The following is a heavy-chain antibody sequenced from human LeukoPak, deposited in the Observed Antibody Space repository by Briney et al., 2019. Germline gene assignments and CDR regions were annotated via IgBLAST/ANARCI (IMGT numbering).Heavy chain of an antibody. J-gene: IGHJ4*02. V-gene: IGHV1-2*02. CDR2: INPNSGGT. Sequence: GASVKVSCKASGYTFTGYYMHWVRQAPGQGLEWMGWINPNSGGTNYAQKFQGRVTMTRDTSISTAYMEPSRLRSDDTAVYYCARDPEYYYDSSGYSHFDYWGQGTLVTVSS. D-gene: IGHD3-22*01. CDR3: ARDPEYYYDSSGYSHFDY. CDR1: GYTFTGYY.